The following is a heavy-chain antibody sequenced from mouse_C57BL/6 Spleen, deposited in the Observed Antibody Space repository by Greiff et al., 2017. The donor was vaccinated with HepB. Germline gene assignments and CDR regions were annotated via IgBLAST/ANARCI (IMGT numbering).Heavy chain of an antibody. CDR3: ARERGTYYSNPWFAY. CDR2: ISDGGSYT. D-gene: IGHD2-5*01. Sequence: EVQLVESGGGLVKPGGSLKLSCAASGFTFSSYAMSWVRQTPEKRLEWVATISDGGSYTYYPDNVKGRFTISRDNAKNNLYLQMSHLKSEDTAMYYCARERGTYYSNPWFAYWGQGTLVTVSA. J-gene: IGHJ3*01. V-gene: IGHV5-4*01. CDR1: GFTFSSYA.